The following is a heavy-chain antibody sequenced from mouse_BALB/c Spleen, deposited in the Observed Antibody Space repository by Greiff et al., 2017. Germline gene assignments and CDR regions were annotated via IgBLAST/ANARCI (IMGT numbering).Heavy chain of an antibody. Sequence: VQLKQSGAELVKPGASVKLSCTASGFNIKDTYMHWVKQRPEQGLEWIGRIDPANGNTKYDPKFQGKATITADTSSNTAYLQLSSLTSEDTAVYYCARSGYGYDDFDYWGQGTTLTVSS. V-gene: IGHV14-3*02. CDR3: ARSGYGYDDFDY. CDR2: IDPANGNT. CDR1: GFNIKDTY. D-gene: IGHD2-2*01. J-gene: IGHJ2*01.